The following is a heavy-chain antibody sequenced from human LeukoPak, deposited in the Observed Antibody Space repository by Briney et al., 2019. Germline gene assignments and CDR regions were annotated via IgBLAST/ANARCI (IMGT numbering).Heavy chain of an antibody. CDR3: ARVGLDIVVVPAANAARNSAFDI. J-gene: IGHJ3*02. CDR1: GFTFSSYS. Sequence: GGSLRLSCAASGFTFSSYSMNWVRQAPGKGLEWVSSISSSSSYIYYADSVKGRFTISRDNAKNSLYLQMNSLRAEDTAVYYCARVGLDIVVVPAANAARNSAFDIWGQGTMVTVSS. D-gene: IGHD2-2*03. V-gene: IGHV3-21*01. CDR2: ISSSSSYI.